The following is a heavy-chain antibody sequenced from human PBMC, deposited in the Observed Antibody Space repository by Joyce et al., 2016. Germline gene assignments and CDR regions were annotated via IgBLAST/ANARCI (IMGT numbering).Heavy chain of an antibody. J-gene: IGHJ4*02. CDR3: TTPSCAN. D-gene: IGHD2-2*01. V-gene: IGHV3-48*03. CDR2: INSDDSRI. Sequence: EVQLVESGGGLVQPGGSLRLSCAASGIIFSNKEMNWGRQAPGKGLGWVSSINSDDSRIHYADSVRGRFTISRDNARNSLYLEMNSLRVEDTAIYYCTTPSCANWGQGSLVTVSS. CDR1: GIIFSNKE.